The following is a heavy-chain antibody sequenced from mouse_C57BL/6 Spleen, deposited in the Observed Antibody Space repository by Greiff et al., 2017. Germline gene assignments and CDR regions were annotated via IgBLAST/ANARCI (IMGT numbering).Heavy chain of an antibody. CDR3: ARGDYDVDYAMDY. Sequence: EVQLQQSGPELVKPGASVKISCKASGYTFTDYYMNWVKQSHGKSLEWIGDINPNNGGTSYNQKFKGKATLTVDKSSSTAYMGLRSLTSEDSAGYYCARGDYDVDYAMDYWGQGTSVTVSS. CDR2: INPNNGGT. V-gene: IGHV1-26*01. CDR1: GYTFTDYY. J-gene: IGHJ4*01. D-gene: IGHD2-4*01.